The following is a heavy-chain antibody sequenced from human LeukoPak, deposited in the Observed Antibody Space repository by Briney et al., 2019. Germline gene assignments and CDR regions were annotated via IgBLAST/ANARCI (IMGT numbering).Heavy chain of an antibody. CDR2: IYYSGST. V-gene: IGHV4-59*01. D-gene: IGHD3-16*02. CDR1: GGSISSYY. J-gene: IGHJ1*01. CDR3: ARGDDYVWGCYRPEYFQH. Sequence: SETLSLTCTVPGGSISSYYWSWIRQPPGKGLEWIGYIYYSGSTNYNPSLKSRVTISVDTSKNQFSLKLSSVTAADTAVYYCARGDDYVWGCYRPEYFQHWGQGTLVTVSS.